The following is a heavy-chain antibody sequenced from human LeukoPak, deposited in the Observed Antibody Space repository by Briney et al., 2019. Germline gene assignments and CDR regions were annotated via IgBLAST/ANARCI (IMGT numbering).Heavy chain of an antibody. CDR1: GYTFTTYY. J-gene: IGHJ4*02. CDR2: INPSGGST. Sequence: ASVKVSCKASGYTFTTYYIHWVRQAPGQGLEWMGVINPSGGSTSYSQKFQGRVTVTRDTSTSTVYMDLSSLRSEDTAVYYCARDYAYYYDSSYYYYFDYWGQGTLVTVSS. CDR3: ARDYAYYYDSSYYYYFDY. V-gene: IGHV1-46*01. D-gene: IGHD3-22*01.